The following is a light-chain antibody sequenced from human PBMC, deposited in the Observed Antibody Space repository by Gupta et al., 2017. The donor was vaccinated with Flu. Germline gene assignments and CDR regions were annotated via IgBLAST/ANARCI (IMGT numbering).Light chain of an antibody. CDR3: QQSYDTPFT. CDR1: QTISSN. V-gene: IGKV1-39*01. Sequence: DVQMTQSPSSLFASVGDRVSITCRSSQTISSNLNWYQQKPGSAPRLLIYGASTLQTGVPSRFSAYGYGTDFTLTIRGLLPEDFAVYYCQQSYDTPFTFGPGTRV. CDR2: GAS. J-gene: IGKJ3*01.